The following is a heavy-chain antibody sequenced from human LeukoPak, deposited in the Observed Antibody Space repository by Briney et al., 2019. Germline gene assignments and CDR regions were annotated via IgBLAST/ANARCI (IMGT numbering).Heavy chain of an antibody. D-gene: IGHD4-23*01. V-gene: IGHV3-23*01. CDR2: IVGSGGDT. CDR3: AKPRVTSRPFDY. CDR1: GFAFSNYA. J-gene: IGHJ4*02. Sequence: HPGGSLRLSCAASGFAFSNYAMNWVRQAPGKGLEWVSSIVGSGGDTYYADSVKGRFTISRDNSKNTVYLHVNSLRAADTAVYYCAKPRVTSRPFDYWGQGTLVTVSS.